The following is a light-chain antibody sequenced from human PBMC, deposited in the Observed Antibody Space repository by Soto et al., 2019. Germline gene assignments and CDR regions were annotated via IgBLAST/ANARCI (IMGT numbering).Light chain of an antibody. CDR3: AAWDDSLNAYV. V-gene: IGLV1-44*01. Sequence: QSLLTHPPSASGTPGQRVAFSCSGSSSNIGANTVNWYQQLPGAAPKLLIYSHSQRPSGVPDRFSGSKSGTSASLAISGLQSDDEADYYCAAWDDSLNAYVFGTGTKVTVL. CDR1: SSNIGANT. CDR2: SHS. J-gene: IGLJ1*01.